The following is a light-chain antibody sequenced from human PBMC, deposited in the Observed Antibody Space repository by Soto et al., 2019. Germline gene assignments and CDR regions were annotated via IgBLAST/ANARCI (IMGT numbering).Light chain of an antibody. V-gene: IGLV2-14*01. CDR3: SPETSSSAYVV. CDR1: TSDVGGSNF. Sequence: QSVLTQPASVSGSPGQSITISCTGTTSDVGGSNFVSWYQHHPGKAPKLLIYDVSNRPSGVSDRFSGSKSGNTASLTISGLQAEDEADYYCSPETSSSAYVVLGGGTKVTVL. CDR2: DVS. J-gene: IGLJ2*01.